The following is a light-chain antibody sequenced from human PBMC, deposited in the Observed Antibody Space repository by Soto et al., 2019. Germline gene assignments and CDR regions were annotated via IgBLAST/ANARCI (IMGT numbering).Light chain of an antibody. CDR1: QSVRTSH. J-gene: IGKJ4*01. CDR2: GTS. CDR3: QQYSSSPLT. Sequence: EIALTQSPGTLSLSLGERATLSCRASQSVRTSHLAWYQQKPGQAPRLVIYGTSSKTAGIPDRFSGSGSGVDSTLTISRLGAEDVVVYHYQQYSSSPLTFGGGTKVEIK. V-gene: IGKV3-20*01.